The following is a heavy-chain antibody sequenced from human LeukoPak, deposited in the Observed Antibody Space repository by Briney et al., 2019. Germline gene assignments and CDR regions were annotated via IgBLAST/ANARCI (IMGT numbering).Heavy chain of an antibody. CDR1: GFTFSSYW. D-gene: IGHD3-10*01. CDR2: MIGSGAST. Sequence: LGGSLRLSWAAAGFTFSSYWVSSVRHAAGNGLEWVSAMIGSGASTYYADSVKRRFTISTDNSKNTLYLQMNRLRAEDTAVYYCASLWFRANDAFDIWGQGTMVTVSS. CDR3: ASLWFRANDAFDI. V-gene: IGHV3-23*01. J-gene: IGHJ3*02.